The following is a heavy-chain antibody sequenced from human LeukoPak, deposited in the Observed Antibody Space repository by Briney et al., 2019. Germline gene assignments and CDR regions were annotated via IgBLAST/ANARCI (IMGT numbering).Heavy chain of an antibody. CDR1: GFTFSSSA. V-gene: IGHV3-23*01. D-gene: IGHD3-22*01. Sequence: GGSLRLSCAVSGFTFSSSAMSWVRQAPGKGLEWVSAISYIGDKMYYADSVKGRFTISRDNSKNTLYLQMNSLRAEDTAVYYCARDHHRRLYDSRARDTFAFWGQGTMVTVSS. CDR2: ISYIGDKM. J-gene: IGHJ3*01. CDR3: ARDHHRRLYDSRARDTFAF.